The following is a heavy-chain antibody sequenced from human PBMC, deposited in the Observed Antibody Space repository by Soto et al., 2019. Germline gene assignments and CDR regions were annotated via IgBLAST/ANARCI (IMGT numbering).Heavy chain of an antibody. D-gene: IGHD1-26*01. CDR3: ARGRVGVTAGDYDGMDV. Sequence: EVQLVESGGGLVKPGGSLRLSCAASGYTFSSYSMSWVRQAPGKGLEWVSSITSSSNYIYYAVSVKGRFTRSRDNAKSSLHLQMNSLRVEDTAVYYCARGRVGVTAGDYDGMDVWGQGTAVTVS. J-gene: IGHJ6*02. V-gene: IGHV3-21*06. CDR1: GYTFSSYS. CDR2: ITSSSNYI.